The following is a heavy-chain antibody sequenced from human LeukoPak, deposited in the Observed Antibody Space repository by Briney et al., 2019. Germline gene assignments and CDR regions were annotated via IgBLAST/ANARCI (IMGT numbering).Heavy chain of an antibody. J-gene: IGHJ4*02. V-gene: IGHV3-66*01. CDR1: GFTVSSNY. CDR3: ARDRGEYYYGSGSYFEIY. CDR2: IYSGGST. Sequence: GGSLRLSCAASGFTVSSNYMSWVRQAPGKGLEWVSVIYSGGSTYYADSVKVRFTISRDNSKNTLYLQMNSLRAEDTAVYYCARDRGEYYYGSGSYFEIYWGQGTLVTVSS. D-gene: IGHD3-10*01.